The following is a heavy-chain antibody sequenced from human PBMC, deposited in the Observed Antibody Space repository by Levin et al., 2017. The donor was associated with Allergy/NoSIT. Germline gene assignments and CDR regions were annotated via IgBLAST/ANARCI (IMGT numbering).Heavy chain of an antibody. J-gene: IGHJ3*02. CDR2: IIPIFGTA. D-gene: IGHD2-15*01. V-gene: IGHV1-69*13. Sequence: SVKVSCKASGGTFSSYAISWVRQAPGQGLEWMGGIIPIFGTANYAQKFQGRVTITADESTSTAYMELSSLGSEDTAVYYCARGYCSGGSCYSYGPFDIWGQGTMVTVSS. CDR3: ARGYCSGGSCYSYGPFDI. CDR1: GGTFSSYA.